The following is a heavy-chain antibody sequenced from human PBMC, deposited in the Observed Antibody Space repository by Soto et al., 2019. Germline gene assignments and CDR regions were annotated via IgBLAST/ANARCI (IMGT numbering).Heavy chain of an antibody. CDR2: IYYSGST. V-gene: IGHV4-31*03. J-gene: IGHJ4*02. CDR1: GGSISSGGYY. Sequence: QVQLQESGPGLVKPSQTLSLTCTVSGGSISSGGYYWSWIRQHPGKGLEWIGYIYYSGSTYYNPSLRSRVTISVDTSKNQCSLKLSSVTAADTAVYYCARDRGGYSYGRHFDYWGQGTLVTVSS. CDR3: ARDRGGYSYGRHFDY. D-gene: IGHD5-18*01.